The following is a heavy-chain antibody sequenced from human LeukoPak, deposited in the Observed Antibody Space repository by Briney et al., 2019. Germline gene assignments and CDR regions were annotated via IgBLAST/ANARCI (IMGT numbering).Heavy chain of an antibody. V-gene: IGHV1-69*13. CDR2: IISILGTT. CDR1: GGTFSSYA. Sequence: ASVKVSCKASGGTFSSYAISWVRQAPGQGLEWMGGIISILGTTKYAQKFQGRVTITADESTSTAYMELSSLRSEDTAVYYCARSGDSSGYCYGERYWGQGTLVTVSS. D-gene: IGHD3-22*01. J-gene: IGHJ4*02. CDR3: ARSGDSSGYCYGERY.